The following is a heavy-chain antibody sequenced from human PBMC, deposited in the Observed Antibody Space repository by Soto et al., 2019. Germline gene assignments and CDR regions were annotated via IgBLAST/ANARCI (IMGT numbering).Heavy chain of an antibody. CDR1: GFTFSTHW. Sequence: EVQLVESGGDLVQPGGSLRLSCAASGFTFSTHWMSWVRQAPGKGLEWVANIKEDGSESYYADSVKGRFTISRDNAKNSLYLQMNGLRVEDTALYYCAKDVRWGQVTLVTVSS. CDR2: IKEDGSES. V-gene: IGHV3-7*05. CDR3: AKDVR. J-gene: IGHJ4*02.